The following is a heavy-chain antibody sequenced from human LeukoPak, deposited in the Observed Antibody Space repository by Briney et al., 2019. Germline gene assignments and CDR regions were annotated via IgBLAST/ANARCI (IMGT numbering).Heavy chain of an antibody. CDR1: GFTFDDYT. J-gene: IGHJ4*02. D-gene: IGHD1-26*01. Sequence: GGSLRLSCAASGFTFDDYTMHWVRQAPGKGLEWVSLISWDGGSTYYADSVKGRFTISRDNSKNSLYLQMNSLRTEDTALYYCARGSERINWINSGSYHGYDYWGQGTLVTVSS. CDR3: ARGSERINWINSGSYHGYDY. V-gene: IGHV3-43*01. CDR2: ISWDGGST.